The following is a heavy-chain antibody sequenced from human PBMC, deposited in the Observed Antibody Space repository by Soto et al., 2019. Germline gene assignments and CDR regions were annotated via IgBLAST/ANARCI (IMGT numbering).Heavy chain of an antibody. CDR2: ISGSGRTT. Sequence: EVQLLESGGGLVQPGGSLRLSCAASGFTFGSYAMNWLSLAPGRGLECVSFISGSGRTTYYADSVKGRFTVSRDNSKNTLYLQMNSLRAEDTALYYCAKFRGPSYSYYSMDVWGKGTTVTVSS. CDR1: GFTFGSYA. D-gene: IGHD3-16*01. CDR3: AKFRGPSYSYYSMDV. J-gene: IGHJ6*03. V-gene: IGHV3-23*01.